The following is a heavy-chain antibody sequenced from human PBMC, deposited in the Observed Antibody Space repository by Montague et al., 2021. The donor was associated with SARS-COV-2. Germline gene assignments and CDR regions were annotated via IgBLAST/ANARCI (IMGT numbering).Heavy chain of an antibody. Sequence: SETLSLTCTVSGDSISTSNYYWGWIRQPPGKGLEWIGSVYYSGSTYYNPPLKSRVTVSVDTSKNQFSLKISSVTAADTAVYFCAGQSASSPFDHWGQGTLVTVSS. D-gene: IGHD6-13*01. CDR3: AGQSASSPFDH. V-gene: IGHV4-39*01. J-gene: IGHJ4*02. CDR2: VYYSGST. CDR1: GDSISTSNYY.